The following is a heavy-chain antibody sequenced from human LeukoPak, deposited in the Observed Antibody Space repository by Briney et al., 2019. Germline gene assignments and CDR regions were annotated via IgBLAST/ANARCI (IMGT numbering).Heavy chain of an antibody. Sequence: GESLKISCKGSGYSFTSYWIGWGRQMPGKGLEWMGIIYPGDSDTRYSPSFQGQVTISADKSISTAYLQWSSLKASDTAMYYCARFFPLAMIVASDAFDIWGQGTMVTVSS. CDR3: ARFFPLAMIVASDAFDI. D-gene: IGHD3-22*01. V-gene: IGHV5-51*01. J-gene: IGHJ3*02. CDR1: GYSFTSYW. CDR2: IYPGDSDT.